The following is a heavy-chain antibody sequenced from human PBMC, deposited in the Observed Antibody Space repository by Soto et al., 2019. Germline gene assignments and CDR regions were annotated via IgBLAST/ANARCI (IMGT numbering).Heavy chain of an antibody. Sequence: SETLSLTCTVSGGSISSGGYYWSWIRQHPGKGLEWIGYIYYSGSTYYNPSLKSRVTISVDTSKNQFSLKLSSVTAADTAVYYCARDLISGGSVPAAMGYVSGHWFDPWGQGTLVTVSS. V-gene: IGHV4-31*03. CDR2: IYYSGST. J-gene: IGHJ5*02. CDR1: GGSISSGGYY. D-gene: IGHD2-2*01. CDR3: ARDLISGGSVPAAMGYVSGHWFDP.